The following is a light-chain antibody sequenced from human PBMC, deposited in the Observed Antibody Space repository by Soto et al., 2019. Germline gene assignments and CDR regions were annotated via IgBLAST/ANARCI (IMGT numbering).Light chain of an antibody. CDR3: QQYIDSPRT. Sequence: EIILTQSPGTLALSPGDGATLSCRASQTVNRNYLAWYHQRPGQPPRFLIYGVSNRASGVPDRFSGDGSGTEFTLTIGRLDPDDFGVYYCQQYIDSPRTFGQGTRVEVK. CDR1: QTVNRNY. J-gene: IGKJ1*01. V-gene: IGKV3-20*01. CDR2: GVS.